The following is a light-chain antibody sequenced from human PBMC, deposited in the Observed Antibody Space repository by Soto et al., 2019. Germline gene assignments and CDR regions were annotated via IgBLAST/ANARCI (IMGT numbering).Light chain of an antibody. Sequence: DIQMTQSPSTLSASVGDRVTITCRASQSISTWLAWYQQKPVKAPKLLIYKASSLEGGVPSRFSGSGSVTEFNFTISSLQPDDFATYYCQQYNTYPRTFGGGTKVDIK. CDR3: QQYNTYPRT. J-gene: IGKJ4*01. V-gene: IGKV1-5*03. CDR1: QSISTW. CDR2: KAS.